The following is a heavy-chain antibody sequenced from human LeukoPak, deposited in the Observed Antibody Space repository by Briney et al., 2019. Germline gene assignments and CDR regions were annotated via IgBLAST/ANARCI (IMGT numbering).Heavy chain of an antibody. V-gene: IGHV3-21*01. J-gene: IGHJ6*03. D-gene: IGHD6-19*01. CDR2: ISSSSSYI. CDR1: GFTFSSYS. CDR3: ARSSAVAGEDYYYYYYMDV. Sequence: KPGGSLRLSCAASGFTFSSYSMNWVRQAPGKGLEWVSSISSSSSYIYYADSVKGRFTISRDNAKNSLYLQMNSLRAEDTAVYYCARSSAVAGEDYYYYYYMDVWGKGTTVTVSS.